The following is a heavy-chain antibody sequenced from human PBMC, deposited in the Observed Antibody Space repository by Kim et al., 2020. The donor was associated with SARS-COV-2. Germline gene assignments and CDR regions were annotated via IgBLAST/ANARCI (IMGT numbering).Heavy chain of an antibody. CDR2: IYYSGST. CDR3: ARGRDYVWGSYHP. CDR1: GGSISSYY. D-gene: IGHD3-16*02. J-gene: IGHJ5*02. V-gene: IGHV4-59*13. Sequence: SETLSLTCTVSGGSISSYYWSWIRQPPGKGLEWIGYIYYSGSTNYNPSLKSRVTISVDTSKNQFSLKLSSVTAADTAVYYCARGRDYVWGSYHPWGQGTLVTVSS.